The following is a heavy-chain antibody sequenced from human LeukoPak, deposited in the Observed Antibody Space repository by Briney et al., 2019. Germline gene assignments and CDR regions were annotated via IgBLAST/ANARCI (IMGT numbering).Heavy chain of an antibody. J-gene: IGHJ3*02. D-gene: IGHD3-9*01. CDR1: GFIVSHKY. Sequence: GGSLRLSCAASGFIVSHKYMAWVRQAPGKGLEWLSIIYTGGNTVSAESVKGRFIISRDNSKNTLHLQMDSLRPDDTAVYYCVKNRKPYYYDILTDYPYVFDIWGQGTMVIVSS. CDR2: IYTGGNT. CDR3: VKNRKPYYYDILTDYPYVFDI. V-gene: IGHV3-66*01.